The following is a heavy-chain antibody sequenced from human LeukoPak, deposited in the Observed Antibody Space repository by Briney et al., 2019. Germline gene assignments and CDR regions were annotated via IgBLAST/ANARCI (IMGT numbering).Heavy chain of an antibody. CDR2: IWYDGSNK. CDR1: GFTFSSYG. Sequence: TGGSLRLSCAASGFTFSSYGMHWVRQAPGKGLEWVAVIWYDGSNKYYADSVKGRFTISRDNSKNTLYLQMNSLRAEDTAVYYCARGGSGTFYDILTGYDYWGQGTLVTVSS. V-gene: IGHV3-33*01. CDR3: ARGGSGTFYDILTGYDY. D-gene: IGHD3-9*01. J-gene: IGHJ4*02.